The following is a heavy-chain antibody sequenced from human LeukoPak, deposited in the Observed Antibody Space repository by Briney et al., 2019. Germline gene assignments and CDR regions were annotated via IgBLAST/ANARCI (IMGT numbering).Heavy chain of an antibody. CDR2: INWNGGST. CDR1: GFAFRSYA. CDR3: ARATAAAGRGLLGY. Sequence: PRRSPRLSCAASGFAFRSYAMSWARQAPGKGVELGSGINWNGGSTGYADSVKGRFTISRDNAKNSLDVQMNSLRAEDTALYYCARATAAAGRGLLGYWGQGTLVTVSS. V-gene: IGHV3-20*04. D-gene: IGHD6-13*01. J-gene: IGHJ4*02.